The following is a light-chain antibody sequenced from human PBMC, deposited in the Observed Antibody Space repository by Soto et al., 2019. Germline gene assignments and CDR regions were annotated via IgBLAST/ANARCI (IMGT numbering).Light chain of an antibody. CDR1: QGISSY. Sequence: AIRMTQSPSSFSASTGDRVTITCRASQGISSYLAWYQQKPGKAPKLLLYAASTLQSGVPSRFSGSGSGTDFTLTISCLQSEDFATYYCQQYYSYPPLTFGGGTKVESK. V-gene: IGKV1-8*01. CDR2: AAS. J-gene: IGKJ4*01. CDR3: QQYYSYPPLT.